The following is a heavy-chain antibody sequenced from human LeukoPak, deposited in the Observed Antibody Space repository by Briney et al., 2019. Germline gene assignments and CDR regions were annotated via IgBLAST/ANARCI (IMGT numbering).Heavy chain of an antibody. Sequence: GGSLRLSCAASGFTFSSYAMSWVRQAPGKGLEWVSAISGSGGSTYYADSVKGRFTISRDNSKNTLYLQMNSLRAEDTAVYYCAKPFYYDSSGYWADWGQGTLVTVSS. CDR2: ISGSGGST. CDR3: AKPFYYDSSGYWAD. CDR1: GFTFSSYA. D-gene: IGHD3-22*01. J-gene: IGHJ4*02. V-gene: IGHV3-23*01.